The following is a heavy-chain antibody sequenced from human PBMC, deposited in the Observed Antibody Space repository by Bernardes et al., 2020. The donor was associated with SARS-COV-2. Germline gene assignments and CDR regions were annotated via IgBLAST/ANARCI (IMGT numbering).Heavy chain of an antibody. J-gene: IGHJ4*02. CDR1: GASMSSRSPY. CDR3: ARQIDSWHIVVVVSVPRGEPFYFES. V-gene: IGHV4-39*01. CDR2: PPYSAPT. D-gene: IGHD2-21*01. Sequence: PATLSLTCTLSGASMSSRSPYCGRTRPPPGKGLEWLGSPPYSAPTHYTPSLTRPAPLSVHTPQQQFPLQLSSVTAADTAVSFCARQIDSWHIVVVVSVPRGEPFYFESWGQGALVTVSS.